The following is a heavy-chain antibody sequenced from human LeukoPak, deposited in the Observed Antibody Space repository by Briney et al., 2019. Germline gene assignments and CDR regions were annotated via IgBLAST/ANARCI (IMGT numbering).Heavy chain of an antibody. V-gene: IGHV3-21*01. CDR2: ISTNTGYT. J-gene: IGHJ4*02. CDR1: GFTFSSHK. D-gene: IGHD2-2*01. CDR3: AGASSNGVVIDATSFDL. Sequence: PGGSLRLSCAASGFTFSSHKMNWVRQAPGKGLEWVSLISTNTGYTYYAESVKGRFTIARDNAKNSLYLQMDSLRADDTAVYYCAGASSNGVVIDATSFDLWGQGTLVIVSS.